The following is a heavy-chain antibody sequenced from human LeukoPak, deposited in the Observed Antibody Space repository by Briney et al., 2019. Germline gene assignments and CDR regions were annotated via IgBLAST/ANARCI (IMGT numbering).Heavy chain of an antibody. J-gene: IGHJ5*02. D-gene: IGHD3-22*01. CDR2: INPNSGGT. CDR3: ARVHPGDVAAYYYDSSGYESPNWFDP. CDR1: GYTFTGYY. V-gene: IGHV1-2*02. Sequence: ASVKVSCKASGYTFTGYYMHWVRQAPGQGLEWMGWINPNSGGTNYAQKFQGRVTMTRDTSISTAYMELSRLRSDDTAVYYCARVHPGDVAAYYYDSSGYESPNWFDPWGQGTLVTVSS.